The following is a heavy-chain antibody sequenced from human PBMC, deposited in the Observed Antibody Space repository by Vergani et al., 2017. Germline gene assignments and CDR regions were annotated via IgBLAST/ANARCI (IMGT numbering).Heavy chain of an antibody. CDR2: VHVSGSI. V-gene: IGHV4-59*12. CDR3: AGDTHSWQRADR. CDR1: GGPISNYY. D-gene: IGHD6-13*01. Sequence: QMQLQESGPGLVKSSETMSLSCLVSGGPISNYYWNWIRQSPGKGLEWIAYVHVSGSINYSPSLKNRVTVSVDTSKSQFSLTLTSATAADTAVYYCAGDTHSWQRADRWGQGLLVSVSS. J-gene: IGHJ5*02.